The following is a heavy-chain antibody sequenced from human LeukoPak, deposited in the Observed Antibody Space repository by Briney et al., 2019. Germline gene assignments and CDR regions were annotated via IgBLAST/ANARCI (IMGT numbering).Heavy chain of an antibody. J-gene: IGHJ1*01. CDR1: GFIFSDYY. CDR3: ARTASRGPQSAESFHH. Sequence: GGSLTLSCAASGFIFSDYYMSWIRQAPGKGLEWLSYISSSSIYTSYADSVKGRFTISRDNAKNSLYLQLNSLRAEDTAVYYCARTASRGPQSAESFHHWGQGTLVTVSS. V-gene: IGHV3-11*03. CDR2: ISSSSIYT.